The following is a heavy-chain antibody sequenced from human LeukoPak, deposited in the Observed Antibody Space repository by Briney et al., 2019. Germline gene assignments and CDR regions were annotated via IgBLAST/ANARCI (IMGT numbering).Heavy chain of an antibody. CDR3: VRGLSGVSSWYFDL. D-gene: IGHD7-27*01. CDR2: LHSGGHT. CDR1: GFTISSNY. Sequence: GGSLRLSCAASGFTISSNYLSWVRQAPGKGLVWISALHSGGHTFYADSVRGRFTISRGISKNTLYLQMNDLGAEDTALYYCVRGLSGVSSWYFDLWGRGTLVSVSS. V-gene: IGHV3-53*01. J-gene: IGHJ2*01.